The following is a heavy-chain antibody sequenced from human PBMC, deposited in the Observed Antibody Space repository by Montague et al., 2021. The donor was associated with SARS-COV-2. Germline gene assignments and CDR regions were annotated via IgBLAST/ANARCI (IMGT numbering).Heavy chain of an antibody. D-gene: IGHD1-26*01. CDR2: IWYDGSNE. Sequence: SLRLSCAASGFIFSSYGMHWVRQAPGKGLEWVAHIWYDGSNENYVASVKGRFTISRDNFKNTLYLLMNSLRDEDTAIYYCARGSVGGYYFDYWGQGTLVTVSS. CDR1: GFIFSSYG. V-gene: IGHV3-33*01. J-gene: IGHJ4*02. CDR3: ARGSVGGYYFDY.